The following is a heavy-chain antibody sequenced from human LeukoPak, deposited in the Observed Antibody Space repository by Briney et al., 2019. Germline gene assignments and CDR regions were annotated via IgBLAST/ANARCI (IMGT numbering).Heavy chain of an antibody. CDR1: GGSISSYY. D-gene: IGHD3-3*01. J-gene: IGHJ5*02. Sequence: SETLSLTCTVSGGSISSYYWSWIRQPAGKGLEWIGRIYTSGSTNYNPSLKSRVTMSVDTSKNQFSLKLSSVTAADTAVYYCARALFTIHNEGAHWFDPWGQGTLVTVSS. V-gene: IGHV4-4*07. CDR2: IYTSGST. CDR3: ARALFTIHNEGAHWFDP.